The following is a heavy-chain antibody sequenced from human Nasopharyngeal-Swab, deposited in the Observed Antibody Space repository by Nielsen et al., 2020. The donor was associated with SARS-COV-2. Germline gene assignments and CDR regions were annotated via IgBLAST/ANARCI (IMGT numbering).Heavy chain of an antibody. CDR3: AKGDTNGANDAFDI. J-gene: IGHJ3*02. D-gene: IGHD2-8*01. V-gene: IGHV3-23*01. CDR2: ISGSGTT. Sequence: GGSLRLSCAASGFTFGSYAMSWVRQAPGKGLEWVSAISGSGTTYYADSVKGRFTISRDNSKNTLSLQMNSLRAEDTAVYYCAKGDTNGANDAFDIWGQGTMVTVSS. CDR1: GFTFGSYA.